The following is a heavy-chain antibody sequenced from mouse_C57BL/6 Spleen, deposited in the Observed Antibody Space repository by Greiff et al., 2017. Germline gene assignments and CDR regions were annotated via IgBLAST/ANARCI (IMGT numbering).Heavy chain of an antibody. CDR2: IWSGGST. J-gene: IGHJ3*01. V-gene: IGHV2-2*01. CDR1: GFSLTSYG. Sequence: VQLVESGPGLVQPSQSLSITCTVSGFSLTSYGVHWVRQSPGKGLEWLGVIWSGGSTDYNAAIISRLSISKDNSKSPVFFKMNSLQADDTAIYYCASNLGFAYWGQGTLVTVSA. CDR3: ASNLGFAY.